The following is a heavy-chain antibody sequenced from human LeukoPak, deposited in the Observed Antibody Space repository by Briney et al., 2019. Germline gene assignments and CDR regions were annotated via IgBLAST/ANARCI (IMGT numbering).Heavy chain of an antibody. CDR2: IYYSGST. CDR3: ARGGPYYDFWSGYWLTDY. J-gene: IGHJ4*02. Sequence: PSETLSLTCTVSGGSISSYYWSWIRQPPGKGLEWIGYIYYSGSTNYNPSLKSRVTISVDTSKNQFSLKLSSVTAADTAVYYCARGGPYYDFWSGYWLTDYWGQGTLVTVSS. V-gene: IGHV4-59*01. CDR1: GGSISSYY. D-gene: IGHD3-3*01.